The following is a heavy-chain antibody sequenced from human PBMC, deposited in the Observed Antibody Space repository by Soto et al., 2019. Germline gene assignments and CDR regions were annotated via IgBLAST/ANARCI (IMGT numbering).Heavy chain of an antibody. D-gene: IGHD3-10*01. CDR2: VSSGGGAT. Sequence: PVGSLRLSCAASGFTFSSHAMTWVRQAPGKGLEWVATVSSGGGATYYAESVKGRFTVSRANSKNTVSLHMDSLRADDTARYYCARDRLGFGDLDSWGPGTLVTVSS. CDR3: ARDRLGFGDLDS. V-gene: IGHV3-23*01. J-gene: IGHJ4*02. CDR1: GFTFSSHA.